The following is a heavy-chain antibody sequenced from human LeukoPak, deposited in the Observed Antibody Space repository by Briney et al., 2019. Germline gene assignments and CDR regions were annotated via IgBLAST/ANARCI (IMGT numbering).Heavy chain of an antibody. CDR1: GFTFSSYG. CDR2: IKQDGSEK. J-gene: IGHJ3*02. Sequence: GGSLRLSCAASGFTFSSYGMHWVRQAPGKGLEWVANIKQDGSEKYYVDPVKGRFTISRDNAKNSLYLQMNSLRAEDTAVYYCARVFRPSLTVFIIRGAFDIWGQGTMVTVSS. D-gene: IGHD3-3*01. CDR3: ARVFRPSLTVFIIRGAFDI. V-gene: IGHV3-7*01.